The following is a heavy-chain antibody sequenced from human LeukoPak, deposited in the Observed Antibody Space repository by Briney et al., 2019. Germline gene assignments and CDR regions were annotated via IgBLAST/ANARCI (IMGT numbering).Heavy chain of an antibody. CDR3: ARTYGGNCDY. V-gene: IGHV6-1*01. CDR2: TYYRSKWYN. CDR1: GDSVSSSSSA. Sequence: QVHLQQSGPGLVKPSETLSLTCAISGDSVSSSSSAWNWIRQSPSRGFEWLGRTYYRSKWYNDYAPSVKSRITVNPDTSKNHFSLQLSSVTPEDTAVYYCARTYGGNCDYWGQGTLVTVSS. J-gene: IGHJ4*02. D-gene: IGHD4-23*01.